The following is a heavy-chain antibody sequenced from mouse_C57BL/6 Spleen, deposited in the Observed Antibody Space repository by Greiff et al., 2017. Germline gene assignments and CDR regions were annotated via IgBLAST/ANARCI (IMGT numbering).Heavy chain of an antibody. V-gene: IGHV1-64*01. CDR3: ARDGSSDGYVDY. CDR2: IHPNSGST. J-gene: IGHJ2*01. CDR1: GYTFTSYW. D-gene: IGHD1-1*01. Sequence: VQLQQPGAELVKPGASVKLSCKASGYTFTSYWMHWVKQRPGQGLEWIGMIHPNSGSTNYNEKFKSKAILTVDKSSSTAYMQLSSLTSEDAAVYYCARDGSSDGYVDYWGQGTTLTGSS.